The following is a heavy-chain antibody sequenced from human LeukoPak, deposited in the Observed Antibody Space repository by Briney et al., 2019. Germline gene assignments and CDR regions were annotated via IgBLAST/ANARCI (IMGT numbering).Heavy chain of an antibody. J-gene: IGHJ4*02. CDR1: GFTFSSYS. CDR2: ISSSCSYI. CDR3: ARGGQAAGTLLDY. V-gene: IGHV3-21*01. Sequence: GGSLRLPCAASGFTFSSYSMNWVRQAPGKGLEWVSSISSSCSYIYYADSVKGRFTISRDNAKNSLYLQMNSLRAEDTAVYYCARGGQAAGTLLDYWGQGTLVTVSS. D-gene: IGHD6-13*01.